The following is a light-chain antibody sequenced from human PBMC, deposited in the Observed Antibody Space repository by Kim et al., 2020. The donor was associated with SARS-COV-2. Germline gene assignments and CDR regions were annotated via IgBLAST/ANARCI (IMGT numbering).Light chain of an antibody. V-gene: IGLV2-11*01. CDR3: CSYAGGYTWV. CDR2: DVT. J-gene: IGLJ6*01. CDR1: SSDVGGFYS. Sequence: QSALTQPRSVSGSPGQSVTISCTGTSSDVGGFYSVSWYQQHPGKAPRLMIYDVTKRPSGVSDRFSASKSANTASLTISGLQAEDEADYYCCSYAGGYTWVFGGGTKVTVL.